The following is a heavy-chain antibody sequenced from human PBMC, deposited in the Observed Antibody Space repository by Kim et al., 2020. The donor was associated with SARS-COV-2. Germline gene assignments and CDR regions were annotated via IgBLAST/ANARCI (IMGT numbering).Heavy chain of an antibody. CDR1: GDSVSSNSAA. V-gene: IGHV6-1*01. J-gene: IGHJ5*02. CDR2: TYYRSKWYS. Sequence: SQTLSLTCAISGDSVSSNSAAWNWFRQSPSRGLEWLGRTYYRSKWYSDYTGSVRSRLTINPDTSKNQFSLHLNSVTPEDTAVYYCARASAVGGANWFDPWGQGTLVTVSS. CDR3: ARASAVGGANWFDP. D-gene: IGHD6-19*01.